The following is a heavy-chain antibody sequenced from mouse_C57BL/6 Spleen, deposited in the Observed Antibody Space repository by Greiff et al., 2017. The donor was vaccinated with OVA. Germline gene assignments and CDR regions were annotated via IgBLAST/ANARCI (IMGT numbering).Heavy chain of an antibody. D-gene: IGHD3-2*02. J-gene: IGHJ4*01. Sequence: DVKLQESGPGLVKPSQSLSLTCSVTGYSITSGYYWNWIRQFPGNKLEWMGYISYDGSNNYNPSLKNRISITRDTSKNQFFLKLNSVTTEDTATYYCAKETAQATPYYAMDYWGQGTSVTVSS. CDR3: AKETAQATPYYAMDY. V-gene: IGHV3-6*01. CDR2: ISYDGSN. CDR1: GYSITSGYY.